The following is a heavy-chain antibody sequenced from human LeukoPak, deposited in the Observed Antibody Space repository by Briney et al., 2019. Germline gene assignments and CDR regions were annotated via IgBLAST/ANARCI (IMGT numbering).Heavy chain of an antibody. CDR3: AREIEGGTTTVAALDY. CDR2: ISRSSSAI. Sequence: QAGGSLRLSCAASGFTFSSYSINWVRQAPGKGLEWVSYISRSSSAIYYADSVKGRFTISRDNAKNSLYLQMNSLRAEDTAMYYCAREIEGGTTTVAALDYWGQGTLVTVSS. CDR1: GFTFSSYS. J-gene: IGHJ4*02. D-gene: IGHD1-26*01. V-gene: IGHV3-48*01.